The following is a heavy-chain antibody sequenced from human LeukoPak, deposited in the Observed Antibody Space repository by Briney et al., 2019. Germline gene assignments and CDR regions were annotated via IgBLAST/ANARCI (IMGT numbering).Heavy chain of an antibody. V-gene: IGHV1-46*02. CDR1: GYTFNNHY. J-gene: IGHJ4*02. CDR3: ARAEVVVVTAIRSYYFDY. Sequence: ASVKVSCKASGYTFNNHYMYWVRQAPGQGLEWMGVINPSGGSTSYAQKFQGRVTMTRDTSTRTVYMEVNSLRSEDTAVYYCARAEVVVVTAIRSYYFDYWGQGTLVTVSS. CDR2: INPSGGST. D-gene: IGHD2-21*02.